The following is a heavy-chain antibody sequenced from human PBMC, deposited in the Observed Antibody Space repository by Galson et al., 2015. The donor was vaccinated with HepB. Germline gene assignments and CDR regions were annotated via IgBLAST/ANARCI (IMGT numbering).Heavy chain of an antibody. D-gene: IGHD5/OR15-5a*01. CDR2: IDSSNSYI. J-gene: IGHJ4*02. CDR3: ARDERRVLDN. V-gene: IGHV3-21*01. Sequence: SLRLSCAASGFTFSSYTMKWVRQAPGKGLEWISSIDSSNSYIYYADSVKGRFTISRDNAKNSLYLQMNSLRAEDTAIYYCARDERRVLDNWGQGTLVTVAS. CDR1: GFTFSSYT.